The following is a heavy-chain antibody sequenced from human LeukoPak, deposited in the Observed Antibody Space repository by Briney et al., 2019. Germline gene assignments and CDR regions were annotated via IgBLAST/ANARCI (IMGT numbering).Heavy chain of an antibody. V-gene: IGHV3-9*01. D-gene: IGHD3-10*01. CDR1: GFTFDDYA. CDR3: AKGPRWDITMVQGLVDY. J-gene: IGHJ4*02. CDR2: ISWNSGSI. Sequence: GRSLRLSCAASGFTFDDYAMHWVRQAPGKGLEWVSGISWNSGSIGYAGSVKGRFTISRDNAKNSLYLQMNSLRAEDTALYYCAKGPRWDITMVQGLVDYWGQGTLVTVSS.